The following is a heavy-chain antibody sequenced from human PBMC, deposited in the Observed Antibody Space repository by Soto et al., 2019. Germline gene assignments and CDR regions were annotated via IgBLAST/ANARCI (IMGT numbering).Heavy chain of an antibody. V-gene: IGHV1-69*13. CDR1: GGTFSSYA. Sequence: SVKVSCKASGGTFSSYAISWVRQAPGQGLEWMGGIIPIFGTANYAQKFQGRVTITADESTSTAYMELSSLRSEDTAVYYCARDYYDSSGYPPDYYYGMDVWGQGTTVTVSS. D-gene: IGHD3-22*01. CDR3: ARDYYDSSGYPPDYYYGMDV. CDR2: IIPIFGTA. J-gene: IGHJ6*02.